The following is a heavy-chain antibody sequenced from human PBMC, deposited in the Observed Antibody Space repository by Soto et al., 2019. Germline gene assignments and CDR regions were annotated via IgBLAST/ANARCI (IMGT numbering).Heavy chain of an antibody. Sequence: QVPLVESGGGVVQPGRSLRLSCAASGFTFSSYGMHWVRQAPGKGLEWVAVISYDGSDKYYADSVKGRFTISRDNSNTTLNLQMNSLRADDTAVYYCAKALGELSPESYDYWGQGTLITVSS. CDR2: ISYDGSDK. D-gene: IGHD3-16*02. CDR1: GFTFSSYG. J-gene: IGHJ4*02. CDR3: AKALGELSPESYDY. V-gene: IGHV3-30*18.